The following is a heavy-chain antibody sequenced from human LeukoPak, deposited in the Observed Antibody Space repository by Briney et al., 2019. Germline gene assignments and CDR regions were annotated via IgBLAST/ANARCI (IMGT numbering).Heavy chain of an antibody. CDR3: ARDARGAAAADDAFDI. CDR2: IIPIFGTA. D-gene: IGHD6-13*01. CDR1: GGTFSSYA. J-gene: IGHJ3*02. Sequence: SVKVSCKASGGTFSSYAISWVRQAPGQGLEWMGGIIPIFGTANYAQKFQGRVTITADESTSTAYMELSSLRSEDTAVYYCARDARGAAAADDAFDIWGQGTMVTVSS. V-gene: IGHV1-69*13.